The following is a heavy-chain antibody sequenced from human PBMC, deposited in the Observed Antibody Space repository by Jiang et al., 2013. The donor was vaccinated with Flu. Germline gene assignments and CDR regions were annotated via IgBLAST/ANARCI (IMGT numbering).Heavy chain of an antibody. V-gene: IGHV3-30*03. CDR2: ISYDGSNK. Sequence: VQLVESGGGAVQPGRSLRLSCAASGFTFSSYGMHWVRQAPGKGLEWVAVISYDGSNKYYADSVKGRFTISRDNSKNTLYLQMNSLRAEDTAVYYCLRHDAFDIWAKGQWSPSLQ. CDR3: LRHDAFDI. CDR1: GFTFSSYG. J-gene: IGHJ3*02.